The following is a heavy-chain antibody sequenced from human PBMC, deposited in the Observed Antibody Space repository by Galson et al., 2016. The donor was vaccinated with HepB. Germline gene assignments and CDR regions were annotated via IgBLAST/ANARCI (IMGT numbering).Heavy chain of an antibody. Sequence: SVKVSCKASGYTFTNYGISWVRQAPGQGLEWMGWINAGNANTKYSQKFQGRVTISRDTSASTASLELSSLRSGDTAVYYCARSRLLEWLLLPHFDYWGQGTLVTVSS. J-gene: IGHJ4*02. CDR1: GYTFTNYG. D-gene: IGHD3-3*01. V-gene: IGHV1-3*01. CDR2: INAGNANT. CDR3: ARSRLLEWLLLPHFDY.